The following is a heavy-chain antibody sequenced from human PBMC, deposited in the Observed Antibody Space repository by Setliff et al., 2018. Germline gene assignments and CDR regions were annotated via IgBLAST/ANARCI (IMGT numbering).Heavy chain of an antibody. CDR1: GFTFSNYG. V-gene: IGHV3-33*06. D-gene: IGHD3-10*01. J-gene: IGHJ5*02. CDR3: AKYGSNWFGDIRWFDT. Sequence: GGSLRLSCVASGFTFSNYGMHWVRQAPGKGLEWVALIWNDGSSKFYGDSVKGRFTISRDNSKNTLYLQMNSLKAEDTAIYYCAKYGSNWFGDIRWFDTWGQGTLVTVSS. CDR2: IWNDGSSK.